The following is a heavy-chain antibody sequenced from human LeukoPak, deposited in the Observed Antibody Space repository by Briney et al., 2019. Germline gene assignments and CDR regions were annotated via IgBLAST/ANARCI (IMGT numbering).Heavy chain of an antibody. Sequence: GGSLRLSCAASGFTFSSYSMNWVRQAPGKGLEWVSSISSSSSYIYYADSVKGRFTISRDNAKNSLYLQMNSLRAEDTALYYCARDQGIAVAGTDGAFDIWGQGTMVTVSS. CDR3: ARDQGIAVAGTDGAFDI. CDR1: GFTFSSYS. D-gene: IGHD6-19*01. V-gene: IGHV3-21*04. J-gene: IGHJ3*02. CDR2: ISSSSSYI.